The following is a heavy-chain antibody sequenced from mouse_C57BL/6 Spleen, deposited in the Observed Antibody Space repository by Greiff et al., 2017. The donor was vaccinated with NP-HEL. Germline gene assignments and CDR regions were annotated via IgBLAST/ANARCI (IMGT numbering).Heavy chain of an antibody. D-gene: IGHD2-5*01. J-gene: IGHJ4*01. CDR2: IYPSDSET. V-gene: IGHV1-61*01. CDR1: GYTFTSYW. CDR3: ARGYSNSCYAMDY. Sequence: QVQLQQPGAELVRPGSSVKLSCKASGYTFTSYWMDWVKQRPGQGLEWIGYIYPSDSETHYNQKFKDKATLTVDKSSSTAYMQLSSLTSEDSAVDYGARGYSNSCYAMDYGGQGTSGTVSS.